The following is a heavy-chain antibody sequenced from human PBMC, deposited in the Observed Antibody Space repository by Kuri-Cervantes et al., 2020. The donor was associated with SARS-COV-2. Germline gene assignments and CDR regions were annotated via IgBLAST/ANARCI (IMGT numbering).Heavy chain of an antibody. Sequence: SETLSLTCAFYGESFSGYYWNWIRQSPGKGLEWIGEVNHRGSTNYNPSLKSRVTISVDTSSKQFSLHLSSVTAADTAVYYCARAYGFLRYIYYMDVWGRGTTVTVSS. V-gene: IGHV4-34*01. CDR3: ARAYGFLRYIYYMDV. D-gene: IGHD4-17*01. J-gene: IGHJ6*03. CDR1: GESFSGYY. CDR2: VNHRGST.